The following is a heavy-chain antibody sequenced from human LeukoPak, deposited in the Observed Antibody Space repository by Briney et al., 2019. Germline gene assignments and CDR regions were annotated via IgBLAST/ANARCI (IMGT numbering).Heavy chain of an antibody. CDR2: INHSGST. D-gene: IGHD2-2*01. V-gene: IGHV4-34*01. Sequence: SETLSLTCAVYGGSFSGYYWSWIRQPPGKGLEWIGEINHSGSTNYNPSLKSRVTISVDTSKNQFSLKLSSVTAADTAVYYCARAPACSSTSCPLAYYYYMDVWGKGTTVTVSS. CDR1: GGSFSGYY. CDR3: ARAPACSSTSCPLAYYYYMDV. J-gene: IGHJ6*03.